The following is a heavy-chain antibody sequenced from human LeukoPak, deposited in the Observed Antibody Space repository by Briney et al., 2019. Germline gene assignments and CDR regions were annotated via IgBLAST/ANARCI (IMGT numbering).Heavy chain of an antibody. CDR3: AASGGPINWFDP. J-gene: IGHJ5*02. V-gene: IGHV4-34*01. CDR1: GGSFSGYY. D-gene: IGHD3-10*01. CDR2: ITHNGYT. Sequence: PSETLSLTCAVYGGSFSGYYWGWIRQPPGKGLQWIGEITHNGYTNYSPALKSRVTISVDTSKNEFSLKVSSVTAADMAIYYCAASGGPINWFDPWGQGTLVTVSS.